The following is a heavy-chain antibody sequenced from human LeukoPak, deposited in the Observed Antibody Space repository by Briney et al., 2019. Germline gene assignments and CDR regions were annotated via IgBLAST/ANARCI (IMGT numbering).Heavy chain of an antibody. CDR3: ARGVSRDGYNLGY. CDR1: GYTFTSYD. J-gene: IGHJ4*02. Sequence: ASVKVSCKASGYTFTSYDINWVRQATGQGLEWMGWMNPNSGNTGYAQKFQGRVTMTRNTSISTAYMELGSLRSEDTAVYYCARGVSRDGYNLGYWGQGTLVTVSS. CDR2: MNPNSGNT. V-gene: IGHV1-8*01. D-gene: IGHD5-24*01.